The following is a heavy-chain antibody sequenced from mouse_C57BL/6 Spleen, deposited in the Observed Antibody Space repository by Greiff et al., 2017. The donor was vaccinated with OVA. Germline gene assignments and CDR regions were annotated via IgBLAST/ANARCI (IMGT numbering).Heavy chain of an antibody. CDR3: ASTHDSYFDY. Sequence: VQLKESGGDLVKPGGSLKLSCAASGFTFSSYGMSWVRQTPDKRLEWVATISSGGSYTYYPDSVKGRFTISRDNAKNTLYLQLSSLKSEDTAMYYCASTHDSYFDYWGQGTTLTVSS. V-gene: IGHV5-6*01. J-gene: IGHJ2*01. D-gene: IGHD2-4*01. CDR1: GFTFSSYG. CDR2: ISSGGSYT.